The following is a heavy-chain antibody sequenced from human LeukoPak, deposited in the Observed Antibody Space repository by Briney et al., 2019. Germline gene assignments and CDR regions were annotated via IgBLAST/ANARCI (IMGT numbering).Heavy chain of an antibody. CDR3: ARGERDHNDRSGYYDRGPFS. Sequence: SEALSLTCAVSGGSFSDYYWTWIRQTPVKGLEWVGEINHAGTTNYNPSLVSRVTISGEPSKKQFSLRLISVTAADTAVYYCARGERDHNDRSGYYDRGPFSWGQGTLVTVSS. J-gene: IGHJ5*02. CDR1: GGSFSDYY. V-gene: IGHV4-34*01. CDR2: INHAGTT. D-gene: IGHD3-22*01.